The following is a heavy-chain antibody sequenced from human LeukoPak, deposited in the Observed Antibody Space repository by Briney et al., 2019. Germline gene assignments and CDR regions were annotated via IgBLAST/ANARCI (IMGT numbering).Heavy chain of an antibody. CDR1: GFTFSSYA. CDR2: ISNDGSNK. CDR3: ARDQDSDYDFWSGPSY. D-gene: IGHD3-3*01. V-gene: IGHV3-30-3*01. J-gene: IGHJ4*02. Sequence: GRSLRLSCAASGFTFSSYALHWVRKAQAQGLEWVAVISNDGSNKYYENPVKGRFTTSRDNSKNTLYLQMNSLRAEDTAVYYCARDQDSDYDFWSGPSYWGQGTLVTVSS.